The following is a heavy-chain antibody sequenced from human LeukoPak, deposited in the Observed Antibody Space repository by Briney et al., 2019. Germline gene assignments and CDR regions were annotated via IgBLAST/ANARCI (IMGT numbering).Heavy chain of an antibody. CDR1: GYSFAGYY. CDR3: ARDLHGDYVPDFDY. D-gene: IGHD4-17*01. Sequence: ASVKVSCKASGYSFAGYYMHWVRQAPGQGLEWMGWINPNSGGTNYAQKFQGRVTVTRDTSISTAYMELSRLRSDDTAVYYCARDLHGDYVPDFDYWGQGTLVTVSS. J-gene: IGHJ4*02. V-gene: IGHV1-2*02. CDR2: INPNSGGT.